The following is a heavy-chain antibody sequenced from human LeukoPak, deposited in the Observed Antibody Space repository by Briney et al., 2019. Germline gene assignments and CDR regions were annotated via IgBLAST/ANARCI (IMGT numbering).Heavy chain of an antibody. D-gene: IGHD4-17*01. CDR3: AKDLYGDYGGIDY. Sequence: GGSLRLSCAASGFTFSTYAMTWVRQAPGKGLEWVSVIRGSGGNTYYADSVKGRFTISRDNSKNALYLQMNSLRAEDTAVYYCAKDLYGDYGGIDYWGQGTLVTVSS. V-gene: IGHV3-23*01. CDR2: IRGSGGNT. CDR1: GFTFSTYA. J-gene: IGHJ4*02.